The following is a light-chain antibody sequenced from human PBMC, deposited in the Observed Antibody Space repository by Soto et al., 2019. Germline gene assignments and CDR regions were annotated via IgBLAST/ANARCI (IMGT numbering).Light chain of an antibody. Sequence: QSVLTQPPSVSAAPGQKVTISCSGSSSNIGSNSVSWYQQLPGKAPKLLIYDSNKRPSGIPDRFSGSKSGTSGTLDITGLQTGDEADYYCATWDGSLPGEVFGGGTKLTVL. CDR2: DSN. CDR3: ATWDGSLPGEV. CDR1: SSNIGSNS. J-gene: IGLJ2*01. V-gene: IGLV1-51*01.